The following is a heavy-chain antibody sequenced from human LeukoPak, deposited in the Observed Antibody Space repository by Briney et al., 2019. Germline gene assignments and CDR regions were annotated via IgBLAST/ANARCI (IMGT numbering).Heavy chain of an antibody. CDR1: GFTFSDYT. J-gene: IGHJ4*02. CDR2: ISTTSAYI. V-gene: IGHV3-21*01. CDR3: ARDGAAAAGRYFGY. Sequence: GGSLRLSCAASGFTFSDYTMNWVRQAPGKGLEWVSSISTTSAYIYYAASVKGRLTTSRDNAKSSLYLEMNSLRAEDTAVYYCARDGAAAAGRYFGYWGQGSLVTVSS. D-gene: IGHD6-13*01.